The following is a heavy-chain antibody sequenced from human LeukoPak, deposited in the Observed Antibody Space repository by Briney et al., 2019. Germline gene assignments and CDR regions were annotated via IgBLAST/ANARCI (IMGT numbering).Heavy chain of an antibody. CDR2: IKQDGSEK. CDR1: GFTFSSYW. CDR3: ARDFDTMVRGVIPY. Sequence: PGGSLRLSCAASGFTFSSYWMSWVRQAPGKGLEWVANIKQDGSEKYYVDSVKGRFTISRDNAKNSLYLQMNSLRAEDTAVYCCARDFDTMVRGVIPYWGQGTLVTVSS. D-gene: IGHD3-10*01. J-gene: IGHJ4*02. V-gene: IGHV3-7*01.